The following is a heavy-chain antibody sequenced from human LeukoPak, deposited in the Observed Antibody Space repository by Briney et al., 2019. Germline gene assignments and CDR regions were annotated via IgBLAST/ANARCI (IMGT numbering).Heavy chain of an antibody. Sequence: GGSLRLSCAASGFTFSSYSMNWVRQAPGKGLEWVSSISSSSSYIDYADSVKGRFTISRDNAQNSLYLQMNSLRTEDTAVYYCTPQWELLRSVGPAWGQGTLVTVSS. D-gene: IGHD1-26*01. CDR3: TPQWELLRSVGPA. J-gene: IGHJ5*02. CDR2: ISSSSSYI. V-gene: IGHV3-21*01. CDR1: GFTFSSYS.